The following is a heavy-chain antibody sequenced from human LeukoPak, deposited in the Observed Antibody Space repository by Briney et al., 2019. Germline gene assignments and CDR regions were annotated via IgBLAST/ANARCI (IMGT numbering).Heavy chain of an antibody. Sequence: SETLSLTCAVYGGSFSGYYWSWIRQPPGKGLEWIGSIYYSGSTYYNPSLKSRVTISVDTSKNQFSLKLSSVTAADTAVYYCARLHIVVVPAAPDYYGMDVWGQGTTVTVSS. CDR3: ARLHIVVVPAAPDYYGMDV. CDR2: IYYSGST. D-gene: IGHD2-2*01. V-gene: IGHV4-34*01. CDR1: GGSFSGYY. J-gene: IGHJ6*02.